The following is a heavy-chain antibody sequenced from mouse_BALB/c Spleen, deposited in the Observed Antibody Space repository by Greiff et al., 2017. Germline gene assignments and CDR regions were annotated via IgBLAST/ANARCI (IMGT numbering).Heavy chain of an antibody. Sequence: VQLQQSGPELVKPGASVKIPCKASGYTFTDYNMDWVKQSHGKSLEWIGRVNPNNGGTSYNQKFKGKAILTVDKSSSTAYMELRSLTSEDSAVYYCAQGGITEYYSENWGERATLT. V-gene: IGHV1-18*01. CDR3: AQGGITEYYSEN. J-gene: IGHJ2*01. CDR1: GYTFTDYN. CDR2: VNPNNGGT. D-gene: IGHD2-4*01.